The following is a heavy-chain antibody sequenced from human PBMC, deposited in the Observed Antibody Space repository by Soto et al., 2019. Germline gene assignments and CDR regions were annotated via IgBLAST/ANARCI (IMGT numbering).Heavy chain of an antibody. V-gene: IGHV4-39*01. Sequence: SETLSLTCTVSGGSISSSSYYWGWIRQPPGKGLEWIGSIYYSGSTYYNPSLKSRVTISVDTSKNQFSLKLSSVTAADTAVYYCARPRITMVRGVIIYWFDPWGQGTLVTVSS. J-gene: IGHJ5*02. D-gene: IGHD3-10*01. CDR1: GGSISSSSYY. CDR3: ARPRITMVRGVIIYWFDP. CDR2: IYYSGST.